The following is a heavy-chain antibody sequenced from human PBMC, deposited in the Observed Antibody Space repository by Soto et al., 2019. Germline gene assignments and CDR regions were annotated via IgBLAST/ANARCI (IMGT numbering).Heavy chain of an antibody. V-gene: IGHV1-18*01. CDR2: INAYSTYT. D-gene: IGHD3-22*01. Sequence: ASVKVSCKASGYTFSSYDINWVRQAPGQGLEWMGWINAYSTYTDYAQNLQGRVTMTTDRSTSTAYMELRSLRSDDTAVYYCARDDSSGPGRFDPWGQGTLVTVSS. J-gene: IGHJ5*02. CDR1: GYTFSSYD. CDR3: ARDDSSGPGRFDP.